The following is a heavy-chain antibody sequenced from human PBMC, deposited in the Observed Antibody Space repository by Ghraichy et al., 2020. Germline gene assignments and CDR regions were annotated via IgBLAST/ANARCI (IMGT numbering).Heavy chain of an antibody. CDR3: ARDLSSDYAHFDN. CDR1: GFTFGHYE. V-gene: IGHV3-48*03. J-gene: IGHJ4*02. Sequence: LSLTCAASGFTFGHYEMNWVRQAPGKGLEWVSYLDSSGTIVYYADSVKGRFTISRDNAKNSLYLQMNNVRADDTAVYYCARDLSSDYAHFDNWGQGTLVTVSS. D-gene: IGHD2-2*01. CDR2: LDSSGTIV.